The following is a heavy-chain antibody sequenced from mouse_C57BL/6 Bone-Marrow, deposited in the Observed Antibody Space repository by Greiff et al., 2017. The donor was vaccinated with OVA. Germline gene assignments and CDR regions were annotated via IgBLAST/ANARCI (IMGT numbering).Heavy chain of an antibody. V-gene: IGHV1-82*01. CDR1: GYAFSSSW. Sequence: QVQLQQSGPELVKPGASVKISCKASGYAFSSSWMNWVKQRPGKGLEWIGRIYPGDGDTNYNGKFKGKATLTADKSSSTAYMQLSSLTSEDSAVYFCERALPLYYYGSKGAMDYWGQGTSVTVSS. CDR3: ERALPLYYYGSKGAMDY. D-gene: IGHD1-1*01. CDR2: IYPGDGDT. J-gene: IGHJ4*01.